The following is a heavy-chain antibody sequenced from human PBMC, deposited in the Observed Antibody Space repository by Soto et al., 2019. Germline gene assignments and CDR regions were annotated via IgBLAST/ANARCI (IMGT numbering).Heavy chain of an antibody. Sequence: SQTLSLTCAISGNSVSSTSAAWHWIRQSPSRGLEWLGRTYYRSKWYNDYAVSVKSRITINPDTSKNQFSLQLSAVTPEDTAVYYCATEGGYNSRGGNWFDPWGQGTLVTVSS. CDR2: TYYRSKWYN. J-gene: IGHJ5*02. CDR3: ATEGGYNSRGGNWFDP. CDR1: GNSVSSTSAA. V-gene: IGHV6-1*01. D-gene: IGHD5-12*01.